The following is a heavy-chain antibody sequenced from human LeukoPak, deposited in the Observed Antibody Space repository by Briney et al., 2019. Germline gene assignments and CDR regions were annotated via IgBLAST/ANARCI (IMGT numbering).Heavy chain of an antibody. Sequence: SETLSLTCTVSGGSISSYSWSWMRQPPGKGLEWIGSIYYSGSTNYNPSLKSRVTMSVDTSKNQFSLKLSSVTAADTAVYYCARHGGESIVAMILQAFDIWGQGTMVTVSS. J-gene: IGHJ3*02. V-gene: IGHV4-59*08. CDR2: IYYSGST. D-gene: IGHD5-12*01. CDR1: GGSISSYS. CDR3: ARHGGESIVAMILQAFDI.